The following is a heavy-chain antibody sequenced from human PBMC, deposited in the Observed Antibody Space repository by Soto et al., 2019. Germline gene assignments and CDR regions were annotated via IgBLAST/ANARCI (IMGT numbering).Heavy chain of an antibody. CDR1: GGSISSYY. CDR3: ARMNYYDTSGYPFDY. Sequence: ASETLSLTCTVSGGSISSYYWSWIRQPPEKGLEWIGYIYFRGNTNYNPSIKSKDNMSADTSKNQLSLKLNSVTAADMSVYYCARMNYYDTSGYPFDYWGQGMMVTVSS. D-gene: IGHD3-22*01. CDR2: IYFRGNT. V-gene: IGHV4-59*01. J-gene: IGHJ4*02.